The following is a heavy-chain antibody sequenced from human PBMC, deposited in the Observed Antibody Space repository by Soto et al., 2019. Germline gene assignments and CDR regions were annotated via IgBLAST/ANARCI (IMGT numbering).Heavy chain of an antibody. J-gene: IGHJ4*02. Sequence: QVELQESGPGLVKPSETLSLTCTVSGGSVSSGRFYWSWIRQPPGKGLEWIGYIYYSGSTKYNPSLRSRVTISLDTSKNQFSLKLTSVAAADTAVYYCARSGSGSGWLGGQGTLVTVSS. CDR3: ARSGSGSGWL. CDR1: GGSVSSGRFY. V-gene: IGHV4-61*01. CDR2: IYYSGST. D-gene: IGHD6-19*01.